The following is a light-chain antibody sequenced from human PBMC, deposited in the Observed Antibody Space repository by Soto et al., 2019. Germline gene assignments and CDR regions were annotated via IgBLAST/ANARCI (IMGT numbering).Light chain of an antibody. V-gene: IGKV3-20*01. CDR3: QQYGDSPPT. CDR1: QSVSSNS. J-gene: IGKJ1*01. Sequence: EIVLTQSPGTLSLSPGESATLSCRASQSVSSNSLAWYRRNPGQPPSLLIYGTSTRATDIPRRFSGSGSGTDFTRTITRLEPEELAVYFCQQYGDSPPTFGQGTKVEVK. CDR2: GTS.